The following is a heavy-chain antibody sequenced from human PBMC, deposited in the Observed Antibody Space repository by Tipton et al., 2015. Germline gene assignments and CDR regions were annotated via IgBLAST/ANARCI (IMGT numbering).Heavy chain of an antibody. CDR1: GASVTGGSYY. CDR2: IYYSGVT. D-gene: IGHD1-26*01. V-gene: IGHV4-61*01. J-gene: IGHJ4*02. Sequence: TLSLTCTVSGASVTGGSYYWSWIRQPPGKGLEWIGYIYYSGVTNYNPSLKSRATISVDTSQNQFSLKLRSVTAGDTALYYCVRQVGATHFDYWGQGTLVTVSS. CDR3: VRQVGATHFDY.